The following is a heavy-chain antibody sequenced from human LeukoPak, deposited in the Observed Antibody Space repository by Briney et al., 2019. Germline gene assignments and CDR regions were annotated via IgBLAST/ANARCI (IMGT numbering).Heavy chain of an antibody. Sequence: GGSLRLSCAASGFTFSGYGMHWVRQAPGKGLEWVAVIWYDGSNKYYADSVKGRFTISRDNSKNTLYLQMNSLRAEDTAVYYCARDSGGSGAAGAFDIWGQGTMVTVSS. J-gene: IGHJ3*02. CDR2: IWYDGSNK. V-gene: IGHV3-33*01. D-gene: IGHD3-10*01. CDR3: ARDSGGSGAAGAFDI. CDR1: GFTFSGYG.